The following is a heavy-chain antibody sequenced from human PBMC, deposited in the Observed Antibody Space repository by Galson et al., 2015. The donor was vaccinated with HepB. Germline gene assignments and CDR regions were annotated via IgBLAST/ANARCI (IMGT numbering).Heavy chain of an antibody. J-gene: IGHJ4*02. CDR2: INSDGYAT. CDR1: GFTFSSYY. V-gene: IGHV3-74*01. Sequence: SLRLSCAGSGFTFSSYYIHWVRQAPGKGLVWVSRINSDGYATTYADPVKGRFTISRDNAKNTVYLQMNSLRVEDTAVYHCARGLDGDYVDYLDFWGQGTLVTVSS. CDR3: ARGLDGDYVDYLDF. D-gene: IGHD4-17*01.